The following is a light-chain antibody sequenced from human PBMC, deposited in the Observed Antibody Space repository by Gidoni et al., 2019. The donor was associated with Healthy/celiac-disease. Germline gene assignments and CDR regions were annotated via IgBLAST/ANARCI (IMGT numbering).Light chain of an antibody. Sequence: QSVLTQQPSASGSPGQRVTISCSGSSSNIGSNYVYWYQQLPGTAPKLLIYRNNQRPSGVPARFSGSKSGTSASLAISGLRSEDEADYYCAAWDDSLSGFWVFGGGTKLTVL. V-gene: IGLV1-47*01. CDR1: SSNIGSNY. CDR2: RNN. CDR3: AAWDDSLSGFWV. J-gene: IGLJ3*02.